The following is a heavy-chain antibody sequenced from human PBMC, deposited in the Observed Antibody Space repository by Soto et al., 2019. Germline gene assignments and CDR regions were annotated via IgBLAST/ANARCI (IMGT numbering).Heavy chain of an antibody. D-gene: IGHD5-12*01. J-gene: IGHJ4*02. CDR1: GETFSGYY. V-gene: IGHV4-34*01. CDR3: GRGRLLRSSIDY. Sequence: QVQLQQWGAGLLKPAETLSLTCAVYGETFSGYYWSWIRQFPGKGLEWIGEINNGGSTNYNPSLKRRVTTSLDTSKNQFFLKLTSVTAADTAVYYCGRGRLLRSSIDYWGQGTLVTVSS. CDR2: INNGGST.